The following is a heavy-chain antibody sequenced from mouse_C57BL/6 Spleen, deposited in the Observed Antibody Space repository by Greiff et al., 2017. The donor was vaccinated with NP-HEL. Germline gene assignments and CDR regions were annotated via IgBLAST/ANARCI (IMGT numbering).Heavy chain of an antibody. J-gene: IGHJ2*01. D-gene: IGHD2-4*01. CDR1: GYTFTSYW. Sequence: QVQLQQPGAELVKPGASVKLSCKASGYTFTSYWMHWVKQRPGQGLEWIGMIHPNSGSTNYNEKFKIKATLTVDKSSSTAYMQLSSLTTEDSAVYYCARGYDYYYWGQGTTLTVSS. CDR3: ARGYDYYY. V-gene: IGHV1-64*01. CDR2: IHPNSGST.